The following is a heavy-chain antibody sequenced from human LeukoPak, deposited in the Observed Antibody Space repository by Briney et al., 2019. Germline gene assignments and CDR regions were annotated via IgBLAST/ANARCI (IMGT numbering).Heavy chain of an antibody. CDR1: GGSMSSNSDS. V-gene: IGHV4-39*02. CDR3: ARDRGNSWYFDS. Sequence: SETLSLTCSVSGGSMSSNSDSWGWIRQPPGKGLEWIGSIYYGGSTYYNPSHKSRVTISVDTSKNQFSLKLNSVTAADTAVYYCARDRGNSWYFDSWGQGTLVTVSS. CDR2: IYYGGST. J-gene: IGHJ4*02. D-gene: IGHD6-13*01.